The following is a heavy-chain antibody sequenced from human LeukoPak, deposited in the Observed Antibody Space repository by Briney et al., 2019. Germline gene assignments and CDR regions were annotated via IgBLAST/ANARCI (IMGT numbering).Heavy chain of an antibody. CDR3: ARAPYSSSWYSDY. CDR2: IKQDGNEK. D-gene: IGHD6-13*01. V-gene: IGHV3-7*01. CDR1: GFTFSSYW. Sequence: GGSLRLSCAASGFTFSSYWMSWVRQAPGKGLEWVANIKQDGNEKYYVDSVKGRFTISRDNAKNSLYLQMNSLRAEDTAVYYCARAPYSSSWYSDYWGQGTLVTVSS. J-gene: IGHJ4*02.